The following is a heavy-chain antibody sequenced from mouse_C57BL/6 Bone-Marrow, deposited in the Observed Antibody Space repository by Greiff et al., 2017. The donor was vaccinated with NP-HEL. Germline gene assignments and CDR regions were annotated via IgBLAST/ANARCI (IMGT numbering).Heavy chain of an antibody. CDR1: GYSITSGYY. CDR3: ARIPLLGYYFDY. V-gene: IGHV3-6*01. D-gene: IGHD1-1*01. Sequence: EVKLQESGPGLVKPSQSLSLTCSVTGYSITSGYYWNWIRQFPGNKLEWMGYISYDGSNNYNQSLKNRISITRDTSKNQFFLKLNSVTTEDTATYYCARIPLLGYYFDYWGQGTTLTVSS. J-gene: IGHJ2*01. CDR2: ISYDGSN.